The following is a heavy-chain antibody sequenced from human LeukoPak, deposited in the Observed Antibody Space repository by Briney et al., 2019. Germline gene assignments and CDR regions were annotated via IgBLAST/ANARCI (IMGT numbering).Heavy chain of an antibody. V-gene: IGHV3-53*01. CDR2: IYGGGAT. CDR1: GLTVSSNS. J-gene: IGHJ4*02. Sequence: GGSLRLSCAASGLTVSSNSMRWVRQAPGKGLEWVSVIYGGGATFYADSVKGRFTISRDNSKNTVYLQTNSLRAEDTAVYYCARDRGTSGYIFDYWGRGTLVTVSS. CDR3: ARDRGTSGYIFDY. D-gene: IGHD3-22*01.